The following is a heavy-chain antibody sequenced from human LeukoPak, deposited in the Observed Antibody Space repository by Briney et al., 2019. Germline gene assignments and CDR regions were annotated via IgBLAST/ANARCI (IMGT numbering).Heavy chain of an antibody. J-gene: IGHJ4*02. Sequence: GGSLRHSCAASGFNFANAHMSWVRQAPGKGLEWVGRIKNKVGGETAEYSAPVKGRFTISRDDSKNTLYLQKNSLKTEDTAVYYCTSDWGVLADNCGQGTLVTVSS. D-gene: IGHD3-16*01. CDR1: GFNFANAH. V-gene: IGHV3-15*01. CDR3: TSDWGVLADN. CDR2: IKNKVGGETA.